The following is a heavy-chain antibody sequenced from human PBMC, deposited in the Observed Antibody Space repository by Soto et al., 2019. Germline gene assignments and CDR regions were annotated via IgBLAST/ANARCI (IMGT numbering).Heavy chain of an antibody. CDR1: GFTFSSYA. CDR3: AKGRGGYYYYYMAV. J-gene: IGHJ6*03. V-gene: IGHV3-23*01. Sequence: EVQLLESGGGLVQPGGSLRLSCAASGFTFSSYAMSWVRQAPGKGLEWVSAISGSGGSTDYADSVKGRFTISRDNSKNTLYLQMNGLRAEDTAVYYCAKGRGGYYYYYMAVWGKGTTVTVSS. D-gene: IGHD3-10*01. CDR2: ISGSGGST.